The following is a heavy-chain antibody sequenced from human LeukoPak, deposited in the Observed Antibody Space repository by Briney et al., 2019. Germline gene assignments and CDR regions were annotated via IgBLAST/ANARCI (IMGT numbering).Heavy chain of an antibody. CDR2: IYHSGST. D-gene: IGHD6-19*01. Sequence: SETLSLTCTVSGYSISSGYYWGWIRQPPGKGLEWIGSIYHSGSTYYNPSLKSRVTISVDTSKNQFSLKLSSVTAADTAVYYCARLGQWLVLGFDYWGQGTLVTVSS. CDR3: ARLGQWLVLGFDY. V-gene: IGHV4-38-2*02. CDR1: GYSISSGYY. J-gene: IGHJ4*02.